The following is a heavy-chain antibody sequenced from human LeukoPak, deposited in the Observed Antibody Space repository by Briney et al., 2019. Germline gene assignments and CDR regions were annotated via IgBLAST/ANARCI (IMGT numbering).Heavy chain of an antibody. CDR1: GGSISSGDYY. V-gene: IGHV4-39*07. CDR2: IYYTGST. D-gene: IGHD3-16*01. CDR3: ARGIGAADF. Sequence: PSETLSLTCTVSGGSISSGDYYWSWIRQPPGKGLEWIGNIYYTGSTYDNPSLKSRVTISLDTSKNQHSLKLRSVTAADTAVYYCARGIGAADFWGQGTLVTVSS. J-gene: IGHJ4*02.